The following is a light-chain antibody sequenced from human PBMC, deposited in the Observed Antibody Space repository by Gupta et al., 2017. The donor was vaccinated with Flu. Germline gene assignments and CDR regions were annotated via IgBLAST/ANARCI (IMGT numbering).Light chain of an antibody. J-gene: IGKJ4*01. Sequence: YGRASKSIRTNLAWYQKKTGQSHRATGIPARVNGSGSGTEFTLSISSLQSEDFAVYYCQQYSDWPPLTFGGGTKVEI. V-gene: IGKV3-15*01. CDR1: KSIRTN. CDR3: QQYSDWPPLT.